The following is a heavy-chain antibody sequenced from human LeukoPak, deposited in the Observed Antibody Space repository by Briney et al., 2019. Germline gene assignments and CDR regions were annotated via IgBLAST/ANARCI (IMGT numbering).Heavy chain of an antibody. J-gene: IGHJ4*02. V-gene: IGHV3-23*01. Sequence: GTLRLSCAASGFTFSAYGMSWVRQAPGKGLEWVSTISSSGGSTYYADSVKGRFTISRDSSNNTLYLQMNSLRAEDTAVYYCAKGANYMNYFDYWGQGTLVTVSS. CDR1: GFTFSAYG. D-gene: IGHD1-7*01. CDR3: AKGANYMNYFDY. CDR2: ISSSGGST.